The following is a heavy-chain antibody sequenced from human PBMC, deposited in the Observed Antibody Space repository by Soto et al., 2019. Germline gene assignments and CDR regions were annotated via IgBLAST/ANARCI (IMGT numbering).Heavy chain of an antibody. D-gene: IGHD3-9*01. V-gene: IGHV1-3*01. CDR2: INAGNGNT. CDR1: VYTLTSYA. CDR3: ARSRITVLDGMDV. J-gene: IGHJ6*02. Sequence: SVNDSFNSRVYTLTSYAMHLVRQAAGQRLEWMGWINAGNGNTKYSQKFQGRATITRNTSASTASMELSSMRAEDTAVYYCARSRITVLDGMDVWGQGTAVTVSS.